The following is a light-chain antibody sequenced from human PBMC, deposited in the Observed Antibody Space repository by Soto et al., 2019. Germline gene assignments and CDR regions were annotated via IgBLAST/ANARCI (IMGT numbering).Light chain of an antibody. Sequence: DIQMTQSPSSLSASLGDRVTIICRASQGIGVYLAWFQQKPGKVPKLLIYAASTLQSGVPSRFSGSGSGTDFTLTISSLQPEDFATYYCQKYDSAPLTFGGGTKVDIK. J-gene: IGKJ4*01. V-gene: IGKV1-27*01. CDR1: QGIGVY. CDR2: AAS. CDR3: QKYDSAPLT.